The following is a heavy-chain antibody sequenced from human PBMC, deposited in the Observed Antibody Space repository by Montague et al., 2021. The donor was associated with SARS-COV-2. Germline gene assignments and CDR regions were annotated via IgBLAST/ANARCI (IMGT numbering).Heavy chain of an antibody. CDR1: GGSISGHY. CDR3: AREFRIELWLTNWYFGL. Sequence: SETLSLTCSVSGGSISGHYWSWIRQPPGKGLEWIGNFDHSGNTKYNPSLKSRATISVDTSKNQFALRLSSVTATDTAVYYCAREFRIELWLTNWYFGLWGRGTLVTVSS. D-gene: IGHD3-16*01. V-gene: IGHV4-59*11. J-gene: IGHJ2*01. CDR2: FDHSGNT.